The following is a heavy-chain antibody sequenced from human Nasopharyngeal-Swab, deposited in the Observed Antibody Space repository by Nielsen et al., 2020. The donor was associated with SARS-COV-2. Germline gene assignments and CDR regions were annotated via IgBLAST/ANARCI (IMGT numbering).Heavy chain of an antibody. Sequence: GESLKISCAASGFIFSGSSMHWVRQASGKGLEWIGRIRSKGNSYATVYAASMKGRFTISRDDSKNTAYLQMSSLKTEDTAVYYCAREVVGGLVDSWGQGTLVTVSS. J-gene: IGHJ4*02. D-gene: IGHD1-26*01. CDR3: AREVVGGLVDS. CDR2: IRSKGNSYAT. V-gene: IGHV3-73*01. CDR1: GFIFSGSS.